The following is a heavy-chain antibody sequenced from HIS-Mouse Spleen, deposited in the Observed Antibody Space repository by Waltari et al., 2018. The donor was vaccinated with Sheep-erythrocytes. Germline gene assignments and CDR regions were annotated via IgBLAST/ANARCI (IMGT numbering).Heavy chain of an antibody. CDR2: IIPNLGIA. CDR3: AQTGATTPHFDY. J-gene: IGHJ4*02. CDR1: GGTFSSYA. V-gene: IGHV1-69*04. D-gene: IGHD1-26*01. Sequence: QVQLVQSGAEVKKPGSSVKVSCKASGGTFSSYAISWVRQAPGQGLEWMGRIIPNLGIANYEQKFQGRVTITADKSTSTAYMELSSLRSEDTAVYYCAQTGATTPHFDYWGQGTLVTVSS.